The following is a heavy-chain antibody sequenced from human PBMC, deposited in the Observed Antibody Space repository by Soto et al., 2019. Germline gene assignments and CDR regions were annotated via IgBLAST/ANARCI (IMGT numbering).Heavy chain of an antibody. CDR3: ATVNPYYYFDL. CDR2: ISAYNGNT. D-gene: IGHD4-17*01. CDR1: GYTDNTYG. J-gene: IGHJ2*01. V-gene: IGHV1-18*01. Sequence: QVQLVQSGTEVKKPGASVKVSCKASGYTDNTYGITWVRQAPGQGLEWMGWISAYNGNTNYAQKFQGRVTMTADTSTSTGYMELRSLTSDDTAVYYCATVNPYYYFDLWGCGTLVTVSS.